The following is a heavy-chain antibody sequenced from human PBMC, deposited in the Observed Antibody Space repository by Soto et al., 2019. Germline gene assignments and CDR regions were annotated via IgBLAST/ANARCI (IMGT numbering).Heavy chain of an antibody. V-gene: IGHV3-23*01. CDR3: AKDPQRVLGPDTVLIDYDILTGPSSY. J-gene: IGHJ4*02. D-gene: IGHD3-9*01. Sequence: GGSLRLSCAASGFTFSSYAMSWVRQAPGKGLEWVSAISGSGGSTYYADSVKGRFTISRDNSKNTLNLQMNSLRAEDTAVYYCAKDPQRVLGPDTVLIDYDILTGPSSYWGQGTLVTVSS. CDR2: ISGSGGST. CDR1: GFTFSSYA.